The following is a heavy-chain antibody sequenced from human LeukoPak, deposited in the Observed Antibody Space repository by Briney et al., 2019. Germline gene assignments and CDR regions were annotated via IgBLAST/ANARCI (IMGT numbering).Heavy chain of an antibody. Sequence: GGSLRLSCAASGFTFSSYWMHWVRQAPGKGLVWVSRINTDGSRTTYADSVKDRFTISRDNTKNTLYLQMNSLWAEDTAVYYCAKQGSILTGRPFDYWGQGTLVTVSS. CDR1: GFTFSSYW. V-gene: IGHV3-74*01. J-gene: IGHJ4*02. D-gene: IGHD3-9*01. CDR3: AKQGSILTGRPFDY. CDR2: INTDGSRT.